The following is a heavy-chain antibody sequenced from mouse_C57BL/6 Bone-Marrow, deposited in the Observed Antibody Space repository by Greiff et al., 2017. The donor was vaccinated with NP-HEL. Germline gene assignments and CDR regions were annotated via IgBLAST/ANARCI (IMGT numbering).Heavy chain of an antibody. CDR1: GYSFTSYW. D-gene: IGHD3-2*02. V-gene: IGHV1-69*01. CDR3: AREAQATPYAMDY. CDR2: IDPYDSYT. Sequence: QVQLQQPGAELVMPGASVKLSCSVSGYSFTSYWMHWVKQRPGQGLEWIGEIDPYDSYTNYNQKFKGKSTWTVDKSSSTAYMQLSSLTSEDSAVYYCAREAQATPYAMDYWGQGTSVTVSS. J-gene: IGHJ4*01.